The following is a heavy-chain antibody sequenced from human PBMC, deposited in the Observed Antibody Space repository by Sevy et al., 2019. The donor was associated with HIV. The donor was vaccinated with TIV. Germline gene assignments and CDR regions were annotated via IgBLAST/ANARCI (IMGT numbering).Heavy chain of an antibody. J-gene: IGHJ4*02. D-gene: IGHD2-8*01. CDR1: GFTFSGYG. Sequence: GGSLRLSCAASGFTFSGYGMNWVRQAPGKGLEWVAAIWSDGSNAYYADSVKGRFTISRNNSKNTLYLQMNSLRAEDTAVYYCTREKGLKHCTNSVCHRREPSLFDYWGQGTLVTVSS. CDR3: TREKGLKHCTNSVCHRREPSLFDY. V-gene: IGHV3-33*01. CDR2: IWSDGSNA.